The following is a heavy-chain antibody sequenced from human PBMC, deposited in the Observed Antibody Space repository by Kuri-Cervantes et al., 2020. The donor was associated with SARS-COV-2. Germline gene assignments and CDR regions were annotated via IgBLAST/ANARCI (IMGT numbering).Heavy chain of an antibody. CDR2: INHSGST. V-gene: IGHV4-34*01. D-gene: IGHD2-21*02. J-gene: IGHJ3*02. CDR1: GGSFSGYY. CDR3: ARPMNLVTAYEAFNI. Sequence: SETLSLTCAVYGGSFSGYYWSWIRQPPGKGLEWIGEINHSGSTNYNPSLKSRVTMSVDTSQNQFFLRLSSVTAADTAVYYCARPMNLVTAYEAFNIWCQGTMVTVSS.